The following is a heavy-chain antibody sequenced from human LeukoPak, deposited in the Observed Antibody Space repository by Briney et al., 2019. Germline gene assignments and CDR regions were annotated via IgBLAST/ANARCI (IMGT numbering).Heavy chain of an antibody. V-gene: IGHV4-61*01. CDR3: ARVPGLEMAYFDY. Sequence: KTSETLSLTCTVSGGSVSSGSYYWSWIRQPPGKGLEWIGYIYYSGSTNYNPSLKSRVTISVDTSKNQFSLKLSSVTAADTAVYYCARVPGLEMAYFDYWGQGTLVTVSS. D-gene: IGHD5-24*01. CDR1: GGSVSSGSYY. J-gene: IGHJ4*02. CDR2: IYYSGST.